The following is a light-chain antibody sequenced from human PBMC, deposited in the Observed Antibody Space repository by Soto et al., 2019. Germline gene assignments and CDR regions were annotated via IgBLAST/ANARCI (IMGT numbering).Light chain of an antibody. CDR3: QQFNTWPRDT. Sequence: EIVLTQSPATLSLSPGERATLSCRASQSVSSYLAWYQQKPGQAPRLLIYGASIRATGVPARFSGGGSGTEFTLTINSLQSEDFGVYYCQQFNTWPRDTFGQGTKVEIK. CDR2: GAS. CDR1: QSVSSY. V-gene: IGKV3-15*01. J-gene: IGKJ1*01.